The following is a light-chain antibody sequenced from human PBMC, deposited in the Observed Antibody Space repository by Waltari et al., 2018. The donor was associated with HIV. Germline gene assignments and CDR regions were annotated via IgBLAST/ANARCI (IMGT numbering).Light chain of an antibody. CDR3: SSYTSSSTPYV. CDR2: EFS. CDR1: SSDVGGYNY. J-gene: IGLJ1*01. V-gene: IGLV2-14*01. Sequence: QSALTQPASVSGSPGQSITISCTGTSSDVGGYNYVSWYQQHPGKAPKLMIYEFSNRPAGVSNRFSGSKSGNTASLTISGLQAEDGADYYCSSYTSSSTPYVFGTETKVTVL.